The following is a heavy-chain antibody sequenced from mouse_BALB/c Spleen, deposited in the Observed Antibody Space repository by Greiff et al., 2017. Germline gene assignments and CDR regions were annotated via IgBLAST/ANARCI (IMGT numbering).Heavy chain of an antibody. J-gene: IGHJ2*01. D-gene: IGHD2-14*01. Sequence: QVQLQRSGAELVRPGTSVKVSCKASGYAFTNYLIEWVKQRPGQGLEWIGVINPGSGGTNYNEKFKGKATLTADKSSSTAYMQLSSLTSDDSAVYFCARGGWYDGTFDYWGQGTTLTVSS. CDR1: GYAFTNYL. CDR3: ARGGWYDGTFDY. V-gene: IGHV1-54*03. CDR2: INPGSGGT.